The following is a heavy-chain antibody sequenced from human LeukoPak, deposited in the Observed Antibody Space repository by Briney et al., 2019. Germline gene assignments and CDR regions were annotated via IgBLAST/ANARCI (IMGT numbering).Heavy chain of an antibody. CDR2: IGVTGDA. CDR3: PEEFCGSRAACAGGSYYDF. D-gene: IGHD2-15*01. Sequence: GGSLRLSCAASGFTFSKDDFHWVRQAPGKGLEWVAAIGVTGDAYYADSVKGRFTISREDAANSLYLQMRSLGAGDTALYYCPEEFCGSRAACAGGSYYDFWGRGALVTVSS. CDR1: GFTFSKDD. V-gene: IGHV3-13*01. J-gene: IGHJ2*01.